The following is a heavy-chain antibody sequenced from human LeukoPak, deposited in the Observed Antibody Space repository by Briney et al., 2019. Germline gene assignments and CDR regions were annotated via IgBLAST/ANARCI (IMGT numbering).Heavy chain of an antibody. Sequence: PGGSLRLSCAASGFTFDDYAMHWVRQAPGEGLEWVSGISWNSGSIGYADSVKGRFTISRDNAKNSLYLQMNSLRAEDTALYYCAKVGATQTYWGQGTLVTVSS. D-gene: IGHD1-26*01. V-gene: IGHV3-9*01. CDR1: GFTFDDYA. CDR3: AKVGATQTY. J-gene: IGHJ4*02. CDR2: ISWNSGSI.